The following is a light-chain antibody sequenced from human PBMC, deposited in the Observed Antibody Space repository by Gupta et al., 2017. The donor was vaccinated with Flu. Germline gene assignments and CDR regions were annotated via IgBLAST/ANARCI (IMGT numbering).Light chain of an antibody. CDR1: QSISSIF. Sequence: EIVLTQSPGTLSLSPGESATLSCRASQSISSIFLAWYQQKPGQAPRLLIFGASSRASGIPDRFSGSGSGTDFTLSISKLEPEDFAVYYCQQDRKSPRTFGRGTKVEIK. CDR2: GAS. CDR3: QQDRKSPRT. V-gene: IGKV3-20*01. J-gene: IGKJ1*01.